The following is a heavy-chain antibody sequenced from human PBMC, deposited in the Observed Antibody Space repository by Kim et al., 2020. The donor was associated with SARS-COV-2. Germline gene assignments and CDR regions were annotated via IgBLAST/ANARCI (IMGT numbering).Heavy chain of an antibody. J-gene: IGHJ4*02. CDR3: AREGGMSVAGSFDY. D-gene: IGHD6-19*01. V-gene: IGHV3-7*01. Sequence: VDSVKGRFTISRDNAKNSLYLQMNSLRAEDTAVYYCAREGGMSVAGSFDYLGQGTLVTVSS.